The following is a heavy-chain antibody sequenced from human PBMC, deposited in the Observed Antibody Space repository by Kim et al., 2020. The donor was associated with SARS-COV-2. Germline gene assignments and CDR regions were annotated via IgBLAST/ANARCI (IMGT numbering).Heavy chain of an antibody. D-gene: IGHD4-17*01. J-gene: IGHJ4*02. CDR3: ARVHYGDFYFDY. V-gene: IGHV1-69*01. Sequence: NYAQKFQGRVTITADESTSTAYMELSSLRSEDTAVYYCARVHYGDFYFDYWGQGTLVTVSS.